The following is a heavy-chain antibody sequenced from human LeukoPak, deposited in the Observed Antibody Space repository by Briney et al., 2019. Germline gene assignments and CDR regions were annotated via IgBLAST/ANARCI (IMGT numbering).Heavy chain of an antibody. CDR3: ASYAVYSSSSDWFDP. CDR2: IYPGDSDT. D-gene: IGHD6-6*01. V-gene: IGHV5-51*01. Sequence: GESLKISCKGSGYSFTSYWIGWVRQMPAKGLEWMGIIYPGDSDTRYSPSFQGQVTISADKSISTAYLQWSSLKASDTAMYYCASYAVYSSSSDWFDPWGQGTLVTVSS. J-gene: IGHJ5*02. CDR1: GYSFTSYW.